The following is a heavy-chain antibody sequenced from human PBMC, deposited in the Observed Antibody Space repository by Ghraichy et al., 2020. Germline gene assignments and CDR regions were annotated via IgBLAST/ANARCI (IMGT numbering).Heavy chain of an antibody. Sequence: SQTLSLTCAISGDSVSSNSAAWNWIRQSPSRGLEWLGRTYYRSKWYNDYAVSVKSRITINPDTSKNQFSLQLNSVTPEDTAVYYCARAGYYGSGSYVDWFDPWGQGTLVTVSS. J-gene: IGHJ5*02. CDR2: TYYRSKWYN. CDR3: ARAGYYGSGSYVDWFDP. V-gene: IGHV6-1*01. D-gene: IGHD3-10*01. CDR1: GDSVSSNSAA.